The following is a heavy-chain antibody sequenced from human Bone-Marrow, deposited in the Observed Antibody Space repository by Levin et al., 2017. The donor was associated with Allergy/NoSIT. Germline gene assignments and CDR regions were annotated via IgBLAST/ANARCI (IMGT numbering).Heavy chain of an antibody. Sequence: GESLKISCAASGFTVSSNYMSWVRQAPGKGLEWVSVIYSGGSTYYADSVKGRFTISRDNSKNTLYLQMNSLRAEDTAVYYCARDGAVVTSGRGAFDIWGQGTMVTVSS. J-gene: IGHJ3*02. CDR2: IYSGGST. CDR1: GFTVSSNY. V-gene: IGHV3-53*01. CDR3: ARDGAVVTSGRGAFDI. D-gene: IGHD2-21*02.